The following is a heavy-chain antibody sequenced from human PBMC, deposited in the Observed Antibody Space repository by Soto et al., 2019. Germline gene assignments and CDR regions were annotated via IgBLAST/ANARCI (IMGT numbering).Heavy chain of an antibody. CDR3: AREGRYGEYYDY. V-gene: IGHV1-3*01. CDR2: INAGNGNT. Sequence: ASVKVSCKASGXXFTXXXMHWVRQXPGQRLEWMGWINAGNGNTKYSQKFQGRVTITRDTSASTAYMELSSLRSEDTAVYYCAREGRYGEYYDYWGQGTLVTVSS. D-gene: IGHD4-17*01. CDR1: GXXFTXXX. J-gene: IGHJ4*02.